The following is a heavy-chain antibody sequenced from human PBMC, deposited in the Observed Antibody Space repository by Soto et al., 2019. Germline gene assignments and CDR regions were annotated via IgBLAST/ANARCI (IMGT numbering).Heavy chain of an antibody. CDR2: IYHSGST. Sequence: QVQLQESGPGLVKPSGTLTLTCAVSGGSISSSNWWSWVRQPPWTGLEWIGEIYHSGSTNYNPSLKSRVTISVDKSKNQFSLKLSSVTAADTAVYYCASVRGGYYYAMDVWGQGTTVTVSS. J-gene: IGHJ6*02. CDR1: GGSISSSNW. D-gene: IGHD3-10*02. CDR3: ASVRGGYYYAMDV. V-gene: IGHV4-4*02.